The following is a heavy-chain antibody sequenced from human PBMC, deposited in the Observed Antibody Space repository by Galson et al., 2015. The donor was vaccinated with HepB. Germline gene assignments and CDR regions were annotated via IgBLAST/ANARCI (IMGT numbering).Heavy chain of an antibody. V-gene: IGHV4-31*03. CDR3: VRGRPPITMMALGHEALEI. J-gene: IGHJ3*02. Sequence: TLSLTCTVSGGSFSSHGYYWSWIRQHPGKGLEWIGYIYYNGNTLYNPSLKSRLNISADMSKNQFSLKLNSVTAADTAVYYCVRGRPPITMMALGHEALEIWGLGTMVTVSS. CDR1: GGSFSSHGYY. D-gene: IGHD3-22*01. CDR2: IYYNGNT.